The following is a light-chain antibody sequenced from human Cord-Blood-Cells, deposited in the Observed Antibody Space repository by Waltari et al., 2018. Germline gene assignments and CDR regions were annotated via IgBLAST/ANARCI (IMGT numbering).Light chain of an antibody. J-gene: IGKJ2*01. CDR3: QQYNNWPPFMYT. Sequence: EIVMTQSPATLSVSPGVRATLSCRASQSVSSNLAWYQQKPVQAPSPLIYGASTRAAGIPARFSGSGSGTEFTLTISSLQSEDFAVYYCQQYNNWPPFMYTFGQGTKLEIK. V-gene: IGKV3-15*01. CDR1: QSVSSN. CDR2: GAS.